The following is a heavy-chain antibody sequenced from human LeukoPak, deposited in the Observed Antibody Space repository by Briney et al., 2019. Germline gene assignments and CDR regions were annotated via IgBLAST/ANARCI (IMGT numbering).Heavy chain of an antibody. J-gene: IGHJ4*02. CDR3: AKALGSTVTTRTYFDY. D-gene: IGHD4-17*01. CDR2: LSWNGGNI. CDR1: GFTFHDYP. Sequence: PGGSLRLSCAASGFTFHDYPMHWVRQAPGKGLEGVSGLSWNGGNIGYAESVRGRFTISRDNAGNSLYLQMNSLRPEDTALYYCAKALGSTVTTRTYFDYWGQGTLVTVSS. V-gene: IGHV3-9*01.